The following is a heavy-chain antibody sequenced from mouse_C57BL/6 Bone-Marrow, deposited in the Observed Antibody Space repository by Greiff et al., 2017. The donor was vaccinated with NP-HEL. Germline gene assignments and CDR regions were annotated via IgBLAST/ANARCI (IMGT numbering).Heavy chain of an antibody. D-gene: IGHD1-1*01. V-gene: IGHV14-4*01. CDR1: GFNIKDDY. CDR2: IDPENGDT. Sequence: EVQLQQSGAELVRPGASVKLSCTASGFNIKDDYMHWVKQRPEQGLEWIGWIDPENGDTEYASKFQGKATITADTSSNTAYLQLSSLTSEDTAVYYCTTLRYGRDFDVWGTGTTVTVSS. CDR3: TTLRYGRDFDV. J-gene: IGHJ1*03.